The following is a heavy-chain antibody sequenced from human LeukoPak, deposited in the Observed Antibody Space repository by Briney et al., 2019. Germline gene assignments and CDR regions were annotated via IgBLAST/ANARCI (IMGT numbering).Heavy chain of an antibody. J-gene: IGHJ6*02. CDR2: MNPNRSNT. CDR1: LYTFINYD. Sequence: ASLKVSPKAALYTFINYDMNWVRQAYSQGLEWMAWMNPNRSNTGYAHKFQGRVTITTNTSINTAYMELSRLRSEDTAMYYCARGGTRYCASTSCSDYYYYGVDVWGQGTTVTVSS. D-gene: IGHD2-2*01. CDR3: ARGGTRYCASTSCSDYYYYGVDV. V-gene: IGHV1-8*01.